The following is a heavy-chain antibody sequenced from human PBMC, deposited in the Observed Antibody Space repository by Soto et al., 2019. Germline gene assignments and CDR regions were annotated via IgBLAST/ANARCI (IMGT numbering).Heavy chain of an antibody. Sequence: EVQLVETGGGLIQPGGSLRLSCAASGFTVSNNYMSWVRQAPGKGLEWVSLIYSGGSTFYADSVKGRFTISRDNSKNTLFLQMNSLRAEDTAVYFCATYTSLDYWGQGTLVTVSS. J-gene: IGHJ4*02. CDR3: ATYTSLDY. D-gene: IGHD2-2*02. V-gene: IGHV3-53*02. CDR2: IYSGGST. CDR1: GFTVSNNY.